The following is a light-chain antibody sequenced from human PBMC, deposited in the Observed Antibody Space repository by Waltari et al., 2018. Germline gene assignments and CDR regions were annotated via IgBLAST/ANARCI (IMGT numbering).Light chain of an antibody. Sequence: QTVVTQEPSLSVSPGWTVTLTCALSSGSVSITSYPTWYQQTPGQPPRTLVYKGISRSSGVPDRFSGSILGNTAALTITGAQADDESDYYCSMYMGSGVWVFGGGTKLTVL. V-gene: IGLV8-61*01. CDR1: SGSVSITSY. J-gene: IGLJ3*02. CDR2: KGI. CDR3: SMYMGSGVWV.